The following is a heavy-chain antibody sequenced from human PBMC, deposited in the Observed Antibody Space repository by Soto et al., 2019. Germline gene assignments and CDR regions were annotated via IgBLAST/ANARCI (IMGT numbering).Heavy chain of an antibody. CDR3: ARGADSSGYYFSGDYFDY. CDR1: GYTFTSYG. CDR2: ISAYNGNT. Sequence: ASVKVSCKASGYTFTSYGISWVRQAPGQGLEWMGWISAYNGNTNYAQKLQGRVTMTTDTSTSTAYMELRSLRSDDTAVYYCARGADSSGYYFSGDYFDYWGQGTLVTVSS. J-gene: IGHJ4*02. V-gene: IGHV1-18*01. D-gene: IGHD3-22*01.